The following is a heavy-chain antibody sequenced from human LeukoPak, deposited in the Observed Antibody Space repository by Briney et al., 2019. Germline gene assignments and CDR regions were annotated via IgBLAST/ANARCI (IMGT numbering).Heavy chain of an antibody. CDR1: GFTFSSYS. Sequence: GGSLRLSCAASGFTFSSYSMNWVRQAPGKGLEWVSSISSSSSYIYYADSVKGRFTISRDNAKNSLYLQMNSLRAEDTAVYYCARAATTVTTTSEYYYYYYMDVWGKGTTVTVSS. CDR3: ARAATTVTTTSEYYYYYYMDV. J-gene: IGHJ6*03. D-gene: IGHD4-11*01. CDR2: ISSSSSYI. V-gene: IGHV3-21*01.